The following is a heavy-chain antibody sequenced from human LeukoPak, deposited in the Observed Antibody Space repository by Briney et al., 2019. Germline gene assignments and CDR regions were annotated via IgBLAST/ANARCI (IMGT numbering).Heavy chain of an antibody. Sequence: GGPLRLSCAASGFIFNNYGLVWVRQAPGKGLEWVSAISNDGGGTTYADFVKGRFSVSRDNSKNTLFLQMNSLRAEDTALYYCAKGSSGYFFDLWGQGTLVTVSS. CDR2: ISNDGGGT. CDR1: GFIFNNYG. J-gene: IGHJ4*02. V-gene: IGHV3-23*01. D-gene: IGHD3-22*01. CDR3: AKGSSGYFFDL.